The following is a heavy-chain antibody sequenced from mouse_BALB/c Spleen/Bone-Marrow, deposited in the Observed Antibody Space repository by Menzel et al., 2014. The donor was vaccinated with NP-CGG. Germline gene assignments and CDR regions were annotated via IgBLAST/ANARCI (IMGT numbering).Heavy chain of an antibody. CDR2: ISNGGGSP. Sequence: EVQLVESGGGLVQPGGSLKISCAASGFTFSSYIMSWVRQTPEKRLEWVAYISNGGGSPYYPDTVKGRFTISRDNAKNTLYLQMISLKSEDTAMYYCARQGVYYGKTYYAMDYWGQGTSVTVSS. CDR3: ARQGVYYGKTYYAMDY. D-gene: IGHD2-1*01. V-gene: IGHV5-12-2*01. J-gene: IGHJ4*01. CDR1: GFTFSSYI.